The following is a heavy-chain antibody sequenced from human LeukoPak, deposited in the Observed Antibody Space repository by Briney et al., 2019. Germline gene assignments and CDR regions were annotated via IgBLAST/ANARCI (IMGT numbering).Heavy chain of an antibody. J-gene: IGHJ4*02. D-gene: IGHD1-26*01. CDR1: GFTFSSYS. Sequence: PWGSLRLSCAASGFTFSSYSMNWVRQAPGKGVEWVSSISSSSSYIYYADSVKGRFTISRDNAQNSLYLQMNSLRGEDTAVYYCATSGNYRFDYWGQGTLVTVSS. CDR3: ATSGNYRFDY. V-gene: IGHV3-21*01. CDR2: ISSSSSYI.